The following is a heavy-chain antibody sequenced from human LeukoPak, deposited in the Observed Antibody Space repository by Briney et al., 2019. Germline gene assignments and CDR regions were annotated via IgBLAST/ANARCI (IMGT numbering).Heavy chain of an antibody. J-gene: IGHJ6*02. D-gene: IGHD3-10*01. Sequence: PGGSLRLSCAASGFTFSSYSMNWVRQAPGKGLEWVSSISSSSSYIYYADSVKGRFTISRDNAKNSLYLQMNSLRAEDTAVYYCARENNFGSGMDVWGQGTTVTVSS. CDR1: GFTFSSYS. CDR3: ARENNFGSGMDV. V-gene: IGHV3-21*01. CDR2: ISSSSSYI.